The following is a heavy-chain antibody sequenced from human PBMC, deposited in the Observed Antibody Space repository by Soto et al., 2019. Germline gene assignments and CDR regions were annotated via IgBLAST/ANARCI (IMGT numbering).Heavy chain of an antibody. CDR1: GGSISSSSYY. D-gene: IGHD3-3*01. V-gene: IGHV4-39*01. J-gene: IGHJ4*02. CDR3: ANIGFLEWYFGGY. Sequence: PSETLSLTCTVSGGSISSSSYYWGWIRQPPGKGLEWIGSIYYSGSTYYADSVKGRFTISRDNSKNTLYLQMNSLRAEDTAVYYCANIGFLEWYFGGYWGQGTLVTVSS. CDR2: IYYSGST.